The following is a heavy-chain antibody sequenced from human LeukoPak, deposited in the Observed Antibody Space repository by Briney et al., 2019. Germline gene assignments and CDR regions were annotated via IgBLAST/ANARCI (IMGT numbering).Heavy chain of an antibody. CDR2: IYTSGST. Sequence: SETLSLTCTVSGGSISSYYWSWIRQPAGKGLEWIGRIYTSGSTNYNPSLKSRVTMSVDTSKNQFSLKLSSVTAADTAVYYCARVGYSSGWSYFDYWGRGTLVTVSS. J-gene: IGHJ4*02. CDR3: ARVGYSSGWSYFDY. D-gene: IGHD6-19*01. V-gene: IGHV4-4*07. CDR1: GGSISSYY.